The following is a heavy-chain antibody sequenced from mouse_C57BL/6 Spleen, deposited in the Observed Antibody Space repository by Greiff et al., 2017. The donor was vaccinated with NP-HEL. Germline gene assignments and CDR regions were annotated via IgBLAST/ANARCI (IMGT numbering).Heavy chain of an antibody. CDR1: GYTFTDYN. D-gene: IGHD2-4*01. V-gene: IGHV1-18*01. J-gene: IGHJ4*01. Sequence: VQLKQSGPELVKPGASVKIPCKASGYTFTDYNMDWVKQSHGKSLEWIGDINPNNGGTIYNQKFKGKATLTVDKSSSTAYMELRSLTSEDTAVYYCARSGYDYDGYAMDYWGQGTSVTVSS. CDR2: INPNNGGT. CDR3: ARSGYDYDGYAMDY.